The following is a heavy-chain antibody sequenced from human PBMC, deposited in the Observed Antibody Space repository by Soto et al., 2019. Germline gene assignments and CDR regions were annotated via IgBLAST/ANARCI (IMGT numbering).Heavy chain of an antibody. V-gene: IGHV1-18*01. CDR2: ISTYNGNT. Sequence: GASVKVSCKASGYTFTDYPSTWVRQAPGQGLEWMGWISTYNGNTNYAQDLQGRVTMTTDTSTSTAYMELRSLRSDDTAIYYCARDADTRNNGFDIWGQGTMVTVSS. D-gene: IGHD2-2*02. J-gene: IGHJ3*02. CDR1: GYTFTDYP. CDR3: ARDADTRNNGFDI.